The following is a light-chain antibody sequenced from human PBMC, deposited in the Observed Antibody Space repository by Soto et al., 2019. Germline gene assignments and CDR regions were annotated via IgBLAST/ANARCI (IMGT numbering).Light chain of an antibody. V-gene: IGKV1-12*01. Sequence: DIPMTQSPSFVSAFVGDRVTITCRASQDVDTWLAWYQQKPGKAPKLLIYAASSLQSGVPSRFSGSGSGTDFTLTISSLQPEDFATCDCQHANFIPRTFGQGTRVEAK. CDR2: AAS. J-gene: IGKJ1*01. CDR1: QDVDTW. CDR3: QHANFIPRT.